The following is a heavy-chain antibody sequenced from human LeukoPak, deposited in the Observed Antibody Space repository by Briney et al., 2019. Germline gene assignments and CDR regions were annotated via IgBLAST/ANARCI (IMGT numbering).Heavy chain of an antibody. V-gene: IGHV1-69*04. CDR2: IIPILGIA. CDR1: GGTFSSYA. CDR3: ATLRGSGYDYRSPRDAFDI. D-gene: IGHD5-12*01. J-gene: IGHJ3*02. Sequence: SVKVPCKASGGTFSSYAISWVRQAPGQGLEWMGRIIPILGIANYAQKFQGRVTVTADKSTSTAYMELSSLRSEDTAVYYCATLRGSGYDYRSPRDAFDIWGQGTMVTVSS.